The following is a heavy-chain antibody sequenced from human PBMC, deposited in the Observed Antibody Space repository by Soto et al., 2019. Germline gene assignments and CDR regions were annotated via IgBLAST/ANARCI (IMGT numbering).Heavy chain of an antibody. CDR3: ARALGYCSSTSCYTNAFDI. J-gene: IGHJ3*02. D-gene: IGHD2-2*02. CDR2: IIPIFGTA. CDR1: GGTFSSYA. Sequence: GASVKVSCKASGGTFSSYAISWVRQAPGQGLEWMGGIIPIFGTANYAQKFQGRVTITADESTSTAYMELSSLRSEDTAVYYCARALGYCSSTSCYTNAFDIWGQGTMVTVSS. V-gene: IGHV1-69*13.